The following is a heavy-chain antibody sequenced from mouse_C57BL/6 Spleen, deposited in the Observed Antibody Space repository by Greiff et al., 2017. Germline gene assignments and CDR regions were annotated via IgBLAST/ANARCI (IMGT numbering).Heavy chain of an antibody. V-gene: IGHV1-61*01. CDR3: ARVDGYYAMDY. CDR1: GYTFTSYW. CDR2: IYPSDSET. J-gene: IGHJ4*01. Sequence: VQLQQPGAELVRPGSSVKLSCKASGYTFTSYWMDWVKQRPGQGLEWIGNIYPSDSETHYNQKFKDKATLTVDKSSSTAYMQLSSLTSEDSAVYYCARVDGYYAMDYWGQGTSVTVSS. D-gene: IGHD2-3*01.